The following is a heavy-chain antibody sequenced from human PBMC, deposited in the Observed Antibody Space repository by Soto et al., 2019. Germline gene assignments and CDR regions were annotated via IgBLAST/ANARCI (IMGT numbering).Heavy chain of an antibody. CDR1: GGSFSGYY. V-gene: IGHV4-34*01. D-gene: IGHD3-3*01. J-gene: IGHJ6*03. CDR3: ARGGRIFGVVISYMDV. Sequence: PSETLSLTCAVYGGSFSGYYWSWIRQPPGKGLEWIGEINHSGSTNYNPSLKSRVTISVDTSKNQFSLKLSSVTAADTAVYYCARGGRIFGVVISYMDVWGKGTTVTVSS. CDR2: INHSGST.